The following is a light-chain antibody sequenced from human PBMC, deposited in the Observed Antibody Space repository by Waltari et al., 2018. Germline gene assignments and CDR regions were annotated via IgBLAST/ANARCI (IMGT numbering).Light chain of an antibody. CDR3: QQYDAYPYT. V-gene: IGKV1-5*03. CDR2: EAS. Sequence: DIQMTQSPSILSASIGDRVTIPRRASQNIYNWLAWYQQKPGRAPNLLIYEASNLESGVPSRFSGSGSGTEFTLTINSLQPDDFATYYCQQYDAYPYTFGQGAKLEIK. J-gene: IGKJ2*01. CDR1: QNIYNW.